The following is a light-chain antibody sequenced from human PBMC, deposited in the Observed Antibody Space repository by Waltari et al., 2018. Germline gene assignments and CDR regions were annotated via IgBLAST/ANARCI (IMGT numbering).Light chain of an antibody. CDR3: MQALQSPFT. Sequence: VLTQSPLSLSVTPGESASISCRSSQRLRNSNGYNYLDWYVQKPGQSPQLLIYLGSSRASGVPDRFSCFGSGTDFTLTISRVEAEDVGIYYCMQALQSPFTFGPGTKVEIK. J-gene: IGKJ3*01. CDR2: LGS. V-gene: IGKV2-28*01. CDR1: QRLRNSNGYNY.